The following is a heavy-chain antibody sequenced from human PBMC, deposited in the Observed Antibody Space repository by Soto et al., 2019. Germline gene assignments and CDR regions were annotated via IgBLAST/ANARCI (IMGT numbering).Heavy chain of an antibody. Sequence: GGSLRLSCAASVFTFSTYAIHCVRQAPGKGLEWAAFISYDGNNKNYADSVKGRFTISRDNSKNTVYLQMNSLTAEDTALYYCARSYKSGWYYVDYWGEGTLVTVSS. V-gene: IGHV3-30-3*01. CDR2: ISYDGNNK. CDR3: ARSYKSGWYYVDY. CDR1: VFTFSTYA. J-gene: IGHJ4*02. D-gene: IGHD6-19*01.